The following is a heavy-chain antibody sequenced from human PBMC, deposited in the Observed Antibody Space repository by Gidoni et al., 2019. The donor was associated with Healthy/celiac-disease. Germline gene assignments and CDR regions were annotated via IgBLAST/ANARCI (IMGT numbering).Heavy chain of an antibody. CDR1: GGSISSSY. CDR2: IYYSGST. V-gene: IGHV4-59*01. J-gene: IGHJ6*02. Sequence: QVQLQASGPGLVKPSETLSLTCTVPGGSISSSYWSWIRQPPGKGLEWIGYIYYSGSTNYNPSLKSRVTISVDTSKNQFSLKLSSVTAADTAVYYCARGGYCSSTSCYHYYYGMDVWGQGTTVTVSS. CDR3: ARGGYCSSTSCYHYYYGMDV. D-gene: IGHD2-2*01.